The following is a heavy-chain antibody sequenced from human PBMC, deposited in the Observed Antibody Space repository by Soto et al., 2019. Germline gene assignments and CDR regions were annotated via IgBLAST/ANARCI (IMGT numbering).Heavy chain of an antibody. CDR2: IYYSGST. J-gene: IGHJ4*02. Sequence: SETLSLTCTVSGGSISSYYWSWIRQPPGKGLEWIGYIYYSGSTNYNPSLKSRVTISVDTSKNQFSLKLSSVTAADTAVYYCASGYSYGYRPNRYYFDDWGQGTLVTVSS. V-gene: IGHV4-59*01. CDR1: GGSISSYY. D-gene: IGHD5-18*01. CDR3: ASGYSYGYRPNRYYFDD.